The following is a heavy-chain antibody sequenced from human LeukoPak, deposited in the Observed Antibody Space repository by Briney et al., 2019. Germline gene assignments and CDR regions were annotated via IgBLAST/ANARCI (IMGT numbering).Heavy chain of an antibody. CDR2: ISGSGGST. CDR1: GFTLSSYG. J-gene: IGHJ6*03. CDR3: AKEGRYYGDYDDYYYYMDV. Sequence: GGTLRLSCVASGFTLSSYGMSWVRQAPGKGLEWVSAISGSGGSTYYADSVKGRFTISRDNSKNTLYLQMNSLRAEDTAVYYCAKEGRYYGDYDDYYYYMDVWGKGTTVTISS. D-gene: IGHD4-17*01. V-gene: IGHV3-23*01.